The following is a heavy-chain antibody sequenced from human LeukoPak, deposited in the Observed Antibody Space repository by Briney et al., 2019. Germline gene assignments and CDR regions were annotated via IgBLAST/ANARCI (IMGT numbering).Heavy chain of an antibody. Sequence: ASVKVSCKASGGTFSSYAISWVRQAPGQGLEWMGGIIPIFGTANYAQKFQGRVTITADESTSTAYMELSSLRSEDTAVYYCARTRITIFGVVTDWFDPWGQGTPVTVPS. V-gene: IGHV1-69*13. CDR2: IIPIFGTA. CDR1: GGTFSSYA. J-gene: IGHJ5*02. CDR3: ARTRITIFGVVTDWFDP. D-gene: IGHD3-3*01.